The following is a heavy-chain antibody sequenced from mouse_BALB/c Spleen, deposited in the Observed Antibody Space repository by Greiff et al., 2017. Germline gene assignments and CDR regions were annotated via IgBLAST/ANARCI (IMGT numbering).Heavy chain of an antibody. CDR3: ASLVGDAMDY. CDR2: ISSGSSTI. Sequence: EVQLVESGGGLVQPGGSRKLSCAASGFTFSSFGMHWVRQAPEKGLEWVAYISSGSSTIYYADTVKGRFTISRDNPKNTLFLQMTSLRSEDTAMYYCASLVGDAMDYWGQGTSVTVSS. J-gene: IGHJ4*01. V-gene: IGHV5-17*02. CDR1: GFTFSSFG. D-gene: IGHD1-1*01.